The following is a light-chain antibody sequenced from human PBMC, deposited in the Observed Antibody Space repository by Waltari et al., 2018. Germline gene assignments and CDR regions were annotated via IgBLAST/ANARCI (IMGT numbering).Light chain of an antibody. CDR2: NTK. V-gene: IGLV1-44*01. Sequence: QSVLTQPPSVSGTPGQRVTISCSGRFSNIGSNSVNWYQQLPGTSPRLLIYNTKQGPSGVPHRVSASKAGTAASLAITGLQSEDEAYYYCAAWDDSLGAVFGGGTKLTVL. CDR3: AAWDDSLGAV. J-gene: IGLJ3*02. CDR1: FSNIGSNS.